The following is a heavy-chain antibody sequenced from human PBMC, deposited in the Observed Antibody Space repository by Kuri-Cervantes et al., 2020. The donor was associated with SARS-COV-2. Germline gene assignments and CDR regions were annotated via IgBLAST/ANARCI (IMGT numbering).Heavy chain of an antibody. J-gene: IGHJ4*02. Sequence: GGSLTLSCAASGFTFSSCAMHWVRQAPGKGLEWVAVISYDGSNKYYADPVKGRFTISRDNSKHTQYLQMNSLRAADTAVYYCARDGLYSYGLHYWGQGTLVTVSS. V-gene: IGHV3-30*04. CDR3: ARDGLYSYGLHY. CDR1: GFTFSSCA. CDR2: ISYDGSNK. D-gene: IGHD5-18*01.